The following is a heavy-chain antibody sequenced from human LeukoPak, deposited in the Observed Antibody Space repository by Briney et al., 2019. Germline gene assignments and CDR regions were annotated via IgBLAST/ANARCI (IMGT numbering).Heavy chain of an antibody. CDR3: ARLSGSFLDY. V-gene: IGHV3-33*01. D-gene: IGHD1-26*01. CDR1: GFTFSRGG. J-gene: IGHJ4*02. CDR2: IWYDGSKK. Sequence: GRSLRLSCAASGFTFSRGGMHWVRQAPGKGLEWVAVIWYDGSKKYYADSVKGRFTISRDNSKNTLYLQMNSLRAEDTAVYYCARLSGSFLDYWGQGTLVTVSS.